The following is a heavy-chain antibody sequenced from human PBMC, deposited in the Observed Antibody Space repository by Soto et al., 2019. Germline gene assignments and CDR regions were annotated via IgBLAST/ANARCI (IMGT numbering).Heavy chain of an antibody. CDR3: ARVLSSEWAYYNGMDV. D-gene: IGHD1-26*01. CDR2: INPSSGST. CDR1: GNTFTRYY. Sequence: GASVKVSCKASGNTFTRYYMHLVRQAPGQGLEWMGIINPSSGSTSYAQKFQGRVTMTRDTSTSTVYMELSSLRSEDTAVYYCARVLSSEWAYYNGMDVCAQRTTVPVS. V-gene: IGHV1-46*03. J-gene: IGHJ6*02.